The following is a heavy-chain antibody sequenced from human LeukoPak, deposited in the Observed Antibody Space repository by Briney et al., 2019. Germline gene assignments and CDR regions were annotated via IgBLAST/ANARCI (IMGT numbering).Heavy chain of an antibody. V-gene: IGHV3-23*01. CDR3: ARDDYYYYYYMDV. Sequence: GGSLRLSCAASGFTFSSYVMSWVRQAPGKGLEWVSAISDSGGSTYYADSVKGRFTISRDNSQNTLYLQMNSLRAEDTAVYYCARDDYYYYYYMDVWGKGTTVTVSS. CDR1: GFTFSSYV. J-gene: IGHJ6*03. CDR2: ISDSGGST.